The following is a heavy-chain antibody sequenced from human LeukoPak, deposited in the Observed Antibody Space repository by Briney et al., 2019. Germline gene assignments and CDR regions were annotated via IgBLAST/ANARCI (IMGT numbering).Heavy chain of an antibody. CDR2: ISSSSSYT. CDR3: ARGATTAGSGGFGSYYYYYGMDV. CDR1: GFTFSDYY. V-gene: IGHV3-11*05. D-gene: IGHD2-15*01. J-gene: IGHJ6*02. Sequence: GGSLRLSCAASGFTFSDYYMSWIRQAPGKGLEWVSYISSSSSYTNYADSVKGRFTISRDDAKNSLYLQMSSLRAEDTAVYYCARGATTAGSGGFGSYYYYYGMDVWGQGTTVTVSS.